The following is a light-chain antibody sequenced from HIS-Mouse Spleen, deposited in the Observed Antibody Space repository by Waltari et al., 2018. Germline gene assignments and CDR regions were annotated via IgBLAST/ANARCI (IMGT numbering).Light chain of an antibody. Sequence: QSVLTQPPSVSAAPGQKVTISCSGSSPNLGHNYVSWYQQLPGTAPKLLIYDNNKRPSGIPDRFSGSKSGTSATLGITGLQTGDEADYYCGTWDSSLSAWVFGGGTKLTVL. V-gene: IGLV1-51*01. CDR1: SPNLGHNY. CDR2: DNN. J-gene: IGLJ3*02. CDR3: GTWDSSLSAWV.